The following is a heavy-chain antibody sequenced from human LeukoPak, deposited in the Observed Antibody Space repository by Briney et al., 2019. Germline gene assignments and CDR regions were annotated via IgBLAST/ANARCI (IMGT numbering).Heavy chain of an antibody. CDR1: GDSVSSNSAA. Sequence: SQTLSLTCAISGDSVSSNSAAWNWIRQSPSRGLEWLGRTYQRSRWYNDYAVSLKSRIIINPDTSKNQVSLQLNSVTPDDTAVYYCARQYRDSENYHGLDVWGKGTTVTVSS. J-gene: IGHJ6*04. V-gene: IGHV6-1*01. CDR2: TYQRSRWYN. D-gene: IGHD6-6*01. CDR3: ARQYRDSENYHGLDV.